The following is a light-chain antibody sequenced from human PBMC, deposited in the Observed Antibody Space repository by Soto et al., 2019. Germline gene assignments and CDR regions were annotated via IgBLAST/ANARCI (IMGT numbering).Light chain of an antibody. CDR2: DVT. J-gene: IGLJ2*01. CDR1: NDDIGDYNY. Sequence: HSALTQPASVSGSPGQSITISCTGSNDDIGDYNYVSWYQQHPGKAPKLMIYDVTNRPSGVSDRFSGSKSGNTASLTISGLQAEDESDYYCSSYRSGATPYVIFGGGTK. CDR3: SSYRSGATPYVI. V-gene: IGLV2-14*03.